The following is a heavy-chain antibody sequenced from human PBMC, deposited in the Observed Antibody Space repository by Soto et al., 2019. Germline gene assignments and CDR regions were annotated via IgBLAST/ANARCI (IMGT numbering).Heavy chain of an antibody. CDR1: GGSISSSSYY. J-gene: IGHJ6*02. V-gene: IGHV4-39*01. Sequence: SETLSLTCTVSGGSISSSSYYWGWIRQPPGKGLEWIGSIYYSGSTYYNTSLKSRVTISVDTSKNHFSLKLSSVTAADTVVYYCARHYDFWSGYPTGRNYYYYGMDVWGQGTTVTVSS. CDR2: IYYSGST. D-gene: IGHD3-3*01. CDR3: ARHYDFWSGYPTGRNYYYYGMDV.